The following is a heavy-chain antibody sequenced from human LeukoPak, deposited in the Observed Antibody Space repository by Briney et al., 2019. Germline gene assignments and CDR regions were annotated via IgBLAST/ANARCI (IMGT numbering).Heavy chain of an antibody. Sequence: GGSLRLSCVASGFTFSTYSMNWVRQAPGKGLEWVSYITSSSSAKYYADSVKGRFTISRDNAENSLYLQMNSLRAEDTAVYYCTRDQEGSDYWGQGTLVTVSS. V-gene: IGHV3-48*01. CDR2: ITSSSSAK. CDR1: GFTFSTYS. CDR3: TRDQEGSDY. J-gene: IGHJ4*02.